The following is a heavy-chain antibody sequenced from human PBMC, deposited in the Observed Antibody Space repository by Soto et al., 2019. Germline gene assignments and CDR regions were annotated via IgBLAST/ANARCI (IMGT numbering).Heavy chain of an antibody. CDR2: IIPMFGTA. CDR1: GGTFRTYA. V-gene: IGHV1-69*12. CDR3: ASGIQLWLRRINNGYSG. D-gene: IGHD5-18*01. Sequence: QVQLVQSGAEVKKPESSVKVSCKAPGGTFRTYAISWVRQAPGQGLEWMGGIIPMFGTANYAQRFQDRVTITADESTNTVYMELSSLRSEDMAVYFCASGIQLWLRRINNGYSGWGQGTLVTVSS. J-gene: IGHJ4*02.